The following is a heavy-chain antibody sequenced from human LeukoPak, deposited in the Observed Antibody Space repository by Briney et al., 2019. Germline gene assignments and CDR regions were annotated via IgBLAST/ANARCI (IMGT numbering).Heavy chain of an antibody. D-gene: IGHD3-22*01. Sequence: PGGSLRLSCAASGFTFSSYWMSWVRQAAGKGLEWVANINQDGSEEYSVDSVKGRFTISRDNAKNSLYLQMNSLRAEDTAVYYCAREYYSDSSGSDYWGQGTLVTVSS. CDR3: AREYYSDSSGSDY. V-gene: IGHV3-7*05. CDR1: GFTFSSYW. CDR2: INQDGSEE. J-gene: IGHJ4*02.